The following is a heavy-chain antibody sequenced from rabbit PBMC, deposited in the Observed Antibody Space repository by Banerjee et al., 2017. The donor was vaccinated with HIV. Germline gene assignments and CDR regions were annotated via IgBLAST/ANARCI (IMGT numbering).Heavy chain of an antibody. CDR1: GFDFSSYY. V-gene: IGHV1S45*01. J-gene: IGHJ3*01. Sequence: QEQLKETGGGLVQPGGSLTLSCKASGFDFSSYYMCWVRQAPGKGLEWIACMDTGSSGSTYYASWAKGRFTISKTSSTTVTLQMTSLTVADTATYFCARAYSGYLTRLDLWGPGTLVTIS. CDR2: MDTGSSGST. CDR3: ARAYSGYLTRLDL. D-gene: IGHD1-1*01.